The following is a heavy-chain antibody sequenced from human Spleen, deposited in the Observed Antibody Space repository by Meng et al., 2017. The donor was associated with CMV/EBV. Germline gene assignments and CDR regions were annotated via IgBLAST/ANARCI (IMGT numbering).Heavy chain of an antibody. CDR3: ARASGSYYAGGYYYYYGMDV. CDR1: GFTFSSYD. Sequence: GGSLRLSCAASGFTFSSYDMHWVRQATGKGLEWVSAIGTAGDTYYPGSVKGRFTISRENAKNSSYLQMNSLRAGDTAVYYCARASGSYYAGGYYYYYGMDVWGQGTTVTVS. D-gene: IGHD1-26*01. CDR2: IGTAGDT. V-gene: IGHV3-13*01. J-gene: IGHJ6*02.